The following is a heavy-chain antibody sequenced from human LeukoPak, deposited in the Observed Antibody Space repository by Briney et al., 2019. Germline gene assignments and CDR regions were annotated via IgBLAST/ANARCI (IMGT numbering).Heavy chain of an antibody. CDR2: IYYSGST. J-gene: IGHJ4*02. CDR3: ARESPGTYGDYVTLGY. D-gene: IGHD4-17*01. V-gene: IGHV4-39*07. Sequence: WFRQPPGKGLEWIGSIYYSGSTYYNPSLKSRVTISVDTSKNQFSLKLSSVTAADTAVYYCARESPGTYGDYVTLGYWGQGTLVTVSS.